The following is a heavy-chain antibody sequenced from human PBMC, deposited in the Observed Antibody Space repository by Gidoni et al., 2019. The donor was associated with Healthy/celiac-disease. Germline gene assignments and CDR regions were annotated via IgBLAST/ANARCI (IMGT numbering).Heavy chain of an antibody. CDR3: ARGWGYYDSSGPFDY. D-gene: IGHD3-22*01. J-gene: IGHJ4*02. Sequence: QVQLQESGPGLVKPSQTLSLTCTVSGGSISSGSYYWSWIRQPAGKGLGWIGRYYTSGSTNYNPSLKSRVTISVDTSKTQFSLKLSSVTAADTAVYSCARGWGYYDSSGPFDYWGQGTLVTVSS. CDR2: YYTSGST. V-gene: IGHV4-61*02. CDR1: GGSISSGSYY.